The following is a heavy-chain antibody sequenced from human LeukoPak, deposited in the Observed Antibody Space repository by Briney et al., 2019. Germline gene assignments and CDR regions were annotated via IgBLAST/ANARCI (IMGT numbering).Heavy chain of an antibody. CDR1: GFTFSSYG. J-gene: IGHJ4*02. V-gene: IGHV3-23*01. D-gene: IGHD3-22*01. CDR2: ISGSGGST. Sequence: GGSLRLSCAASGFTFSSYGMSWVRQAPGKGLEWVSAISGSGGSTYYADSVKGRFTISRDNSKNTLYLQMNSLRAEDTAVYYCAKDDYYDSSGSLYWGQGTLVTVSS. CDR3: AKDDYYDSSGSLY.